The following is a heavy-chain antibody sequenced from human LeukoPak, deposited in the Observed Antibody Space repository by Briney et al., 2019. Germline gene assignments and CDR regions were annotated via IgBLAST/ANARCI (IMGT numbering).Heavy chain of an antibody. D-gene: IGHD3-16*01. Sequence: PGVSLRLSCAASGFTYSNCAMNWVRQAPGKGLEWVSGISGSGDSTYYADPVKGRFTISRDNFKNTLYLEMNILRAEDTALYYCANGDYDYVWGTLRKWGQGTLVAVSS. CDR2: ISGSGDST. J-gene: IGHJ4*02. CDR3: ANGDYDYVWGTLRK. CDR1: GFTYSNCA. V-gene: IGHV3-23*01.